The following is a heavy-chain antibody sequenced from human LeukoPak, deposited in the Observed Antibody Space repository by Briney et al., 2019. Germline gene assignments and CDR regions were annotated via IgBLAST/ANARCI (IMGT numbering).Heavy chain of an antibody. Sequence: ASVKVSCKASGYTFTSYGISWVRQAPGQGLEWMRWISAYNGNTNYAQKLQGRVTMTTDTSTSTAYMELRSLRSDDTAVYYCARPAGYSYGYHGEFDYWGQGTQVTVSS. CDR3: ARPAGYSYGYHGEFDY. V-gene: IGHV1-18*01. CDR2: ISAYNGNT. CDR1: GYTFTSYG. D-gene: IGHD5-18*01. J-gene: IGHJ4*02.